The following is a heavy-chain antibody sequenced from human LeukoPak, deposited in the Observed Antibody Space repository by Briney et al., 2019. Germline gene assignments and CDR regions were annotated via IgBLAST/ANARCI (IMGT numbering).Heavy chain of an antibody. CDR1: GGSLRSGSYF. J-gene: IGHJ6*03. CDR2: VNTNGRT. Sequence: SETLSLTCTVSGGSLRSGSYFWSWIRQPAGQGLQWIGRVNTNGRTKYNPSLKGRVTISPDTSENQFSLNLTSVTAADTAVYYCARGLFDYGPQYYYYLDVWGRGTMVTVSS. CDR3: ARGLFDYGPQYYYYLDV. D-gene: IGHD3-16*01. V-gene: IGHV4-61*02.